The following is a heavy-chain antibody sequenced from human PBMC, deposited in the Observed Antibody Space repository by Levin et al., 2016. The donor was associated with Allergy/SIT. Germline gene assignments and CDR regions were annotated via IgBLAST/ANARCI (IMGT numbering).Heavy chain of an antibody. D-gene: IGHD6-6*01. J-gene: IGHJ6*03. CDR3: ARIPSVSYYYMDV. CDR2: IYSGGST. V-gene: IGHV3-53*01. Sequence: WIRHPPGKGLEWVSVIYSGGSTYYADSVKGRFTISRDNSKNTLYLQMNSLRAEDTAVYYCARIPSVSYYYMDVWGKGTTVTVSS.